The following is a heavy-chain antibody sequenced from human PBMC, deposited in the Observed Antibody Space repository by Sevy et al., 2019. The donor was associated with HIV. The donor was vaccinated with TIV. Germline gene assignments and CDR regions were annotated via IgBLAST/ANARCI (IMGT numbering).Heavy chain of an antibody. CDR2: IRSESGGGIT. Sequence: GGSLRLSCAASGLSFSNAWMAWVRQAPGKGLEWVGRIRSESGGGITDFAAFAKGKFTISRDDPKNTLYLQMNRLKTEDTAVHYCAIDHRRDGMIVVPFEKWGLGTLVTVSS. CDR3: AIDHRRDGMIVVPFEK. V-gene: IGHV3-15*01. CDR1: GLSFSNAW. D-gene: IGHD3-22*01. J-gene: IGHJ4*02.